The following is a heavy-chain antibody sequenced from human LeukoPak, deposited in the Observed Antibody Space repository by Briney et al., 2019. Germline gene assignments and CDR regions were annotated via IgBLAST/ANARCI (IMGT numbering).Heavy chain of an antibody. J-gene: IGHJ4*02. D-gene: IGHD3-3*01. CDR3: ARDRSDYDFWSGYYRFDY. CDR1: GGTFSSYA. V-gene: IGHV1-69*05. CDR2: IIPIFGTA. Sequence: GASVKVSCKASGGTFSSYAISWVRQAPGQGLEWMGGIIPIFGTANYAQKFQGRVTITTDESTGTAYMELSSLRSEDTAVYYCARDRSDYDFWSGYYRFDYWGQGTLVTVSS.